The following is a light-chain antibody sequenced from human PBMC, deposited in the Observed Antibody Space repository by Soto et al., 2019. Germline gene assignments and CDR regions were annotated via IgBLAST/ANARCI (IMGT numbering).Light chain of an antibody. CDR1: QSVSSY. CDR3: PQRSNWPPA. Sequence: EFVLTQSPATLSLSPGEGATLSCRASQSVSSYLAWYQQKPGQAPRLLIYDSSNRATGIPARFSGSGSGTDFTLTTSSLEPEDFAAYYCPQRSNWPPAFGGGTKVEIK. CDR2: DSS. V-gene: IGKV3-11*01. J-gene: IGKJ4*01.